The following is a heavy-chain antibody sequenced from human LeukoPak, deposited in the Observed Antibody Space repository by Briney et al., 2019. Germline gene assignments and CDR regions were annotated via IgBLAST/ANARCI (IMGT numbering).Heavy chain of an antibody. Sequence: ASVKVSCKASGYTFTGYYMHWVRQAPGQGLEWMGWINPNSGGTNYAQKFQGRVTMTRDTSISTAYMELSRLRSDDTAVYYCARPTVVTPGAFDIWGQGTMVTVSS. V-gene: IGHV1-2*02. D-gene: IGHD4-23*01. CDR2: INPNSGGT. J-gene: IGHJ3*02. CDR3: ARPTVVTPGAFDI. CDR1: GYTFTGYY.